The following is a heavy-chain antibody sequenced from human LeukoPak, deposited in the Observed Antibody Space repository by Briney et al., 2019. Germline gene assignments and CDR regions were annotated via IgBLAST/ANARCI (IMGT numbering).Heavy chain of an antibody. CDR3: AEYSSNWGTRHFDP. J-gene: IGHJ5*02. V-gene: IGHV1-69*06. CDR1: GGTFSSYA. D-gene: IGHD6-13*01. CDR2: IIPIFGTA. Sequence: ASVKVSCKASGGTFSSYAITWVRQAPGQGLEWMGGIIPIFGTANYAQKFQGRVTITADKSTSTAYMELSSLRSEDTAVYYCAEYSSNWGTRHFDPWGQGTLVTVSS.